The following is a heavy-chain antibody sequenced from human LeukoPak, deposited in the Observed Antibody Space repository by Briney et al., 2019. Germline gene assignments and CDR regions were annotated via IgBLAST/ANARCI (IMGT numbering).Heavy chain of an antibody. J-gene: IGHJ4*02. Sequence: GGSLRLSCVTSGFTFSSHGMHWVRQAPDRGLEWVSYIRFDGTNIHYPDSVRGRLAVSRDNSKNTLYLQMNSLRVEDTAVYFCAKEGGKGASVWGQGTLVTVSS. CDR2: IRFDGTNI. V-gene: IGHV3-30*02. D-gene: IGHD1-26*01. CDR3: AKEGGKGASV. CDR1: GFTFSSHG.